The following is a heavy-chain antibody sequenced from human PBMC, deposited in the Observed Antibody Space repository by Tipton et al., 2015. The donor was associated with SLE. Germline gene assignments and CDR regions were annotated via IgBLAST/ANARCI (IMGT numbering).Heavy chain of an antibody. CDR3: ARGGYDFWSGPGNY. J-gene: IGHJ4*02. Sequence: LSLTCAVYGGSFSGYHWSWIRQPPGKGLEWIGEINHSGSATYSPSLKSRVTISLDTSKNQFSLKLRSVTAADTAVYYCARGGYDFWSGPGNYWGQGTLVTVSS. CDR1: GGSFSGYH. CDR2: INHSGSA. D-gene: IGHD3-3*01. V-gene: IGHV4-34*01.